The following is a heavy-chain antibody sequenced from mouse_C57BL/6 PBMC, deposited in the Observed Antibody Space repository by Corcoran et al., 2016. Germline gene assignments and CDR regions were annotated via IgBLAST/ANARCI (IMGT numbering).Heavy chain of an antibody. CDR2: INPNNGGT. CDR3: ARWDYYGFAY. Sequence: EVQLQQSGPELVKPGASVKISCKASGYTFTDYYMNWVKQSHGKSLEWIGDINPNNGGTSYNQKFKGKATLTVDKSSSTAYMELRSLTSEDSAVYYCARWDYYGFAYWGQGTLVTVSA. D-gene: IGHD1-1*01. V-gene: IGHV1-26*01. CDR1: GYTFTDYY. J-gene: IGHJ3*01.